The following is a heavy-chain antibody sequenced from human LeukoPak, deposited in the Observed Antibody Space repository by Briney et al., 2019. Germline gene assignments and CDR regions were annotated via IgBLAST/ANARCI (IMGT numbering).Heavy chain of an antibody. Sequence: SGTLSLTCGVSGGSITSTNYWTWVRQPPGKGLEWIGEVNLRGSTNYNPSLMGRVAISVDMSENHISLQLTSVTAADTAVYYCARGGGPYRPLDYSGQGTLVTVSS. CDR1: GGSITSTNY. V-gene: IGHV4-4*02. J-gene: IGHJ4*02. CDR3: ARGGGPYRPLDY. CDR2: VNLRGST.